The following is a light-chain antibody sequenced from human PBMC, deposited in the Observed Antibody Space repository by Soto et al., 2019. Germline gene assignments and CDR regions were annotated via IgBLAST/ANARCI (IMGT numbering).Light chain of an antibody. V-gene: IGKV1-5*01. CDR2: DAS. J-gene: IGKJ1*01. CDR1: QSISSW. CDR3: QQYYSYSWT. Sequence: DIQMTQSPSTLSVSVGDRVTITCRASQSISSWLAWYQQKPGKAPNLLIYDASSLESGVPSRFTGSGSGTIFTLTISSLQPDDFATDYCQQYYSYSWTFGQGTKVEIK.